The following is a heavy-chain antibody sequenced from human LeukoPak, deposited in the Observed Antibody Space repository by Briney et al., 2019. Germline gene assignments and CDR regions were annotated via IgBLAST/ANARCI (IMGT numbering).Heavy chain of an antibody. CDR2: IYYSGSA. V-gene: IGHV4-59*12. D-gene: IGHD5-12*01. CDR1: GGSISSYY. CDR3: ARVSSVWIKDYYYYMDV. J-gene: IGHJ6*03. Sequence: SETLSLTCSVSGGSISSYYWSWIRQPPGKGLEWIGTIYYSGSAYYNPSLKSRVTISVDTSKNRFSLKVSSVTAADTAVYYCARVSSVWIKDYYYYMDVWGKGTTVTVSS.